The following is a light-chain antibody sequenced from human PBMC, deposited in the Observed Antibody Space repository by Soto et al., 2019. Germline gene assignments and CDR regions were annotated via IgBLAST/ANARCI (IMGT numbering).Light chain of an antibody. CDR1: QSISTY. Sequence: DIQMTQSPSSLSASVGDRVTITCRTSQSISTYLNWHQQKPGKAPKLLIYAASGLQSGVPSRFSGSGSGTEFTLTISSLQPDDFATYYFQQSYSMPYTFGQGTELEIK. CDR2: AAS. J-gene: IGKJ2*01. CDR3: QQSYSMPYT. V-gene: IGKV1-39*01.